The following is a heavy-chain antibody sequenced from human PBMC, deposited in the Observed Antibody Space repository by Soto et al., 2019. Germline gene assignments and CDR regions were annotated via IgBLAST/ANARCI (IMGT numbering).Heavy chain of an antibody. V-gene: IGHV3-30*14. CDR2: ISYDGFNK. D-gene: IGHD2-15*01. CDR3: AIVGGGNLGRGYYYYYGMDV. CDR1: GFTFTTYA. J-gene: IGHJ6*02. Sequence: PGGSLRLSCAASGFTFTTYAMHWVRQAPGKGLEWVAIISYDGFNKYYADYVKGRFTISRDNSKNTLYLQMNSLRAEDTAVYFCAIVGGGNLGRGYYYYYGMDVWGQGTTVTVSS.